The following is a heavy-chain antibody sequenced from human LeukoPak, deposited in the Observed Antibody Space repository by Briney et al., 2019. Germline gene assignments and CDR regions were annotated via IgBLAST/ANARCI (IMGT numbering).Heavy chain of an antibody. CDR1: GFTFTSYE. CDR2: IATSGDT. Sequence: GGSLRLSCAASGFTFTSYEMNWVRQTTGEGLEWVSAIATSGDTYYSGSVKGRFTISRENAKNSLYLQMNSLRAGDTAVYYCARAGYSSSWYSFDYWDQGTLVTVSS. CDR3: ARAGYSSSWYSFDY. V-gene: IGHV3-13*04. D-gene: IGHD6-13*01. J-gene: IGHJ4*02.